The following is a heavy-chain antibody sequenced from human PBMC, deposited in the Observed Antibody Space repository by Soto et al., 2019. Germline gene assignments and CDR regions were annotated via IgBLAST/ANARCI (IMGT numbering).Heavy chain of an antibody. CDR2: ISGSGGST. J-gene: IGHJ5*02. Sequence: GGSLRLSCAASGFTFSSYAMSWVRQAPGKGLEWVSAISGSGGSTYYADSVKGRFTISRDNSKNTLYLQMNSLRAEDTAVYYCAKGRYSSGWSNWFDPWGQGTLVTVSS. D-gene: IGHD6-19*01. CDR3: AKGRYSSGWSNWFDP. V-gene: IGHV3-23*01. CDR1: GFTFSSYA.